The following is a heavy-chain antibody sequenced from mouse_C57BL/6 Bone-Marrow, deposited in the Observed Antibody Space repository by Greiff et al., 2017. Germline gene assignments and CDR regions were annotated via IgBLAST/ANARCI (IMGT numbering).Heavy chain of an antibody. CDR2: IDPANGNT. D-gene: IGHD2-5*01. CDR3: AATYYSNYDWFAY. Sequence: VQLQQSVAELVRPGASVKLSCTASGFNIKNTYMHWVKQRPEQGLEWIGRIDPANGNTKYAPKFQGKAPITADTSSNTAYLQLSSLTSEDTAIYYLAATYYSNYDWFAYWGQGTLVTVSA. CDR1: GFNIKNTY. V-gene: IGHV14-3*01. J-gene: IGHJ3*01.